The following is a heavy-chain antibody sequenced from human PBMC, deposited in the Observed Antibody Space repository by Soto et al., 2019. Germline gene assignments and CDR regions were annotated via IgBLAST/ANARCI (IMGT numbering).Heavy chain of an antibody. CDR2: INNDGSST. J-gene: IGHJ4*02. D-gene: IGHD5-18*01. Sequence: EVQLVESGGGLVQPGGSLGLSCTASGFTFSDYWMHWVRQAPGKGLVWVSRINNDGSSTVHGDPVKGRFTISRDNAKNTVYLEMHSLRAEDTAVYYCTRGQSGYSFFDFWGQGTLVTVSS. CDR1: GFTFSDYW. V-gene: IGHV3-74*01. CDR3: TRGQSGYSFFDF.